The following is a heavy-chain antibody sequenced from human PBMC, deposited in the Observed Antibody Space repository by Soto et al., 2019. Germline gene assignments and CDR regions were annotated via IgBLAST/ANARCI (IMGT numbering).Heavy chain of an antibody. Sequence: EVQLLESGGGLVQPGGSLRLSCAASGFTFGSYAMSWVCQAPGKGLEWVSTISGSGGSTYYADSVKGRFTISRDNSKNTLYLQMNSLRAEDTAVYYCAKDGDNYDYYYGMDVWGQGTTVTVSS. CDR2: ISGSGGST. D-gene: IGHD1-20*01. J-gene: IGHJ6*02. CDR3: AKDGDNYDYYYGMDV. CDR1: GFTFGSYA. V-gene: IGHV3-23*01.